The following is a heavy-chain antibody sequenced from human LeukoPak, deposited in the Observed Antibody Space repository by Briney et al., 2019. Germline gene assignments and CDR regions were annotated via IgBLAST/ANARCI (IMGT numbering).Heavy chain of an antibody. CDR2: IKQDGREK. D-gene: IGHD4-17*01. CDR3: AREGGTTVTTYQDYFDY. J-gene: IGHJ4*02. CDR1: GFTFSSYW. Sequence: GGSLRLSCAASGFTFSSYWMSWVRQAPGKGLEWVANIKQDGREKYYVDSVKGRFTISRDNAKNSLYLQMNSLRAEDTAVYYCAREGGTTVTTYQDYFDYWGQGTLVTVSS. V-gene: IGHV3-7*01.